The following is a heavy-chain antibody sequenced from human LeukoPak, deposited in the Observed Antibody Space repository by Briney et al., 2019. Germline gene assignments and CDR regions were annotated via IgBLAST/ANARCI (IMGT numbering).Heavy chain of an antibody. V-gene: IGHV3-21*01. Sequence: PGGSLRLSCAASGFTFSSYEMNWVRQAPGKGLEWVSSISSSSSYIYYADSVKGRFTISRDNAKNSLYLQMNSLRAEDTAVYYCARSTIFGVVIPFDYWGQGTLVTVSS. CDR2: ISSSSSYI. J-gene: IGHJ4*02. CDR1: GFTFSSYE. CDR3: ARSTIFGVVIPFDY. D-gene: IGHD3-3*01.